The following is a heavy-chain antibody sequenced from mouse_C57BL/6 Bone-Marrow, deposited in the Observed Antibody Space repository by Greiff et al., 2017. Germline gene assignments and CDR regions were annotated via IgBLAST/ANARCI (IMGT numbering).Heavy chain of an antibody. CDR2: INPSSGYT. CDR3: ARTTVVGNYAMDY. V-gene: IGHV1-7*01. CDR1: GYTFTSYW. J-gene: IGHJ4*01. Sequence: QVQLQQSGAELAKPGASVKLSCKASGYTFTSYWMHWVKQRPGQGLEWIGYINPSSGYTKYNQKFKDKATLTADKSSSTAYMQLSNLTYEDSAVYYCARTTVVGNYAMDYWGQGTSVTVSS. D-gene: IGHD1-1*01.